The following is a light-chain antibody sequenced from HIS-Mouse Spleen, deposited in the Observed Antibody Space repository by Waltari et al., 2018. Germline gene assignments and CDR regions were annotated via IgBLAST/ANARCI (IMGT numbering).Light chain of an antibody. CDR3: SSYTSSSTWV. CDR2: DVS. V-gene: IGLV2-14*03. Sequence: QAALTPPCPLSGSPGPSSPLPRPAPHPDVGAYNLFPWYQQHPGKAPKLMIYDVSNRPSGVSNRFSGSKSGNTASLTISGLQADDEADYYCSSYTSSSTWVFGGGTKLTVL. J-gene: IGLJ3*02. CDR1: HPDVGAYNL.